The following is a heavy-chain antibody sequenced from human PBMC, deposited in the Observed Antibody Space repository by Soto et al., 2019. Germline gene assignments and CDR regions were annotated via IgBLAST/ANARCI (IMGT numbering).Heavy chain of an antibody. V-gene: IGHV3-7*01. J-gene: IGHJ4*02. CDR2: TNQDGSTT. CDR1: GFTINPYW. D-gene: IGHD2-21*01. Sequence: EVQMVESGGGLVQPGGSLRISCAASGFTINPYWMSWVRQAPGKGLEWVASTNQDGSTTYHVDSVKGRFTISRDNAKKSLYMQMNSLRAEDTAIYYCGKNHIGRGQGTLVTVSS. CDR3: GKNHIG.